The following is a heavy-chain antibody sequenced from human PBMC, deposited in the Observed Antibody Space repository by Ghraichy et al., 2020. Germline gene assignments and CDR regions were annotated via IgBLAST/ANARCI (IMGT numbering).Heavy chain of an antibody. D-gene: IGHD3-16*01. V-gene: IGHV2-5*02. CDR2: IYWDDGR. Sequence: SGPTMVKPKQTLTLTCTFSGFSLSTTGVGVGWIRQPPGRALEWLGLIYWDDGRQDSPSLKTRVTINKGSSKNQVVLTMTDMNPADTATYYCAHRRSYGYSLFDYWGQGVHVIVSS. J-gene: IGHJ4*02. CDR1: GFSLSTTGVG. CDR3: AHRRSYGYSLFDY.